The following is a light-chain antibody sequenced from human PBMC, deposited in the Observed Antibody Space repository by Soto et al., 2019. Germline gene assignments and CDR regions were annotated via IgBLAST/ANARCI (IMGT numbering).Light chain of an antibody. CDR1: QSISTY. J-gene: IGKJ1*01. CDR2: KAS. Sequence: DIQMTQSPSTLSASVGDRVAITCRASQSISTYLAWYQQKPGKAPKLLIYKASSLESGVPSRFSGSGSGTEFTLTISSLQPDDFATYYRQHYNSYSEAFGQGTKVDI. CDR3: QHYNSYSEA. V-gene: IGKV1-5*03.